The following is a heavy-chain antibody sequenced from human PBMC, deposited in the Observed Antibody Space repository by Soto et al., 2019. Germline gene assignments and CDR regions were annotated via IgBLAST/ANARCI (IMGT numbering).Heavy chain of an antibody. J-gene: IGHJ4*02. D-gene: IGHD2-8*01. CDR3: ASRGILYGSDY. V-gene: IGHV4-31*03. CDR2: IYYSGST. CDR1: GGSISSGGSY. Sequence: QVQLQESGPGLVKPSQTLSLTCTVSGGSISSGGSYWSWIRHHPWKCLGWIGYIYYSGSTYYNTSLKRRVTIAVDTSKNQLSLKLSSVTAADTAVYYFASRGILYGSDYWGQGTLVTVSS.